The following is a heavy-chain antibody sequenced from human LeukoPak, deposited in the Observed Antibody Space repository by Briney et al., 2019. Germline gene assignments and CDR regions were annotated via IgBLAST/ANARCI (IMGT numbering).Heavy chain of an antibody. D-gene: IGHD6-13*01. CDR2: INPNNGGT. J-gene: IGHJ4*02. CDR1: GYTFTDYY. Sequence: ASVKVSRKASGYTFTDYYMHWVRQAPGQGLEWMGWINPNNGGTSYAQKFQGRVTMTRDTSITTSYMELPSLTSDDTAVYYCARGYSSPVPNFDYWGQGTLVTVSS. CDR3: ARGYSSPVPNFDY. V-gene: IGHV1-2*02.